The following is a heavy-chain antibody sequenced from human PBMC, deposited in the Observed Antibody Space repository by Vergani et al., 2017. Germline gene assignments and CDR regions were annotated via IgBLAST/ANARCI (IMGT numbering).Heavy chain of an antibody. J-gene: IGHJ5*02. V-gene: IGHV1-69-2*01. Sequence: VQLVQSGAEVKKPGSSVKVSCKASGGTFSSYAISWVRQAPGQGLEWMGLVDPEDGETIYAEKFQGRVTITADTSTDTAYMELSSLRSEDTAVYYCATDLGSGGRNWFDPWGQGTLVTVSS. CDR2: VDPEDGET. CDR3: ATDLGSGGRNWFDP. CDR1: GGTFSSYA. D-gene: IGHD3-10*01.